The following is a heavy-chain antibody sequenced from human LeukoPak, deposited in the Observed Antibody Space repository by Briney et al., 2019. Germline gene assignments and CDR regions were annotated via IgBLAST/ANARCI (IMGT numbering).Heavy chain of an antibody. CDR1: GGTFSSYA. V-gene: IGHV1-69*04. Sequence: ASVKVSCKASGGTFSSYAISWVRQAPGQGLEWMGRFIPILGIANYAQKFQGRVTITADKSTSTAYMELSSLRSEDTAVYYCARDGGSTGQYYYYYYGMDVWGQGTTVTVSS. CDR3: ARDGGSTGQYYYYYYGMDV. CDR2: FIPILGIA. D-gene: IGHD3-16*01. J-gene: IGHJ6*02.